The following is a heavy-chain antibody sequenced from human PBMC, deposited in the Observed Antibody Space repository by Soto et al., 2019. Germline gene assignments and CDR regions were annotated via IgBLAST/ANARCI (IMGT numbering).Heavy chain of an antibody. CDR1: GGSISSSSYY. V-gene: IGHV4-39*01. CDR3: AITPPKSIAAPTPYWYFDL. D-gene: IGHD6-6*01. CDR2: IYYSGST. J-gene: IGHJ2*01. Sequence: SETLSLTCTVSGGSISSSSYYWGWIRQPPGKGLEWIGSIYYSGSTYYNPSLKSRVTISVDTSKNQFSLKLSSVTAADTAVYYRAITPPKSIAAPTPYWYFDLWGRGTLVTVSS.